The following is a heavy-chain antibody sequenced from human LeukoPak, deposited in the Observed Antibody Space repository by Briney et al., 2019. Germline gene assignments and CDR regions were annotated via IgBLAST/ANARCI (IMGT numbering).Heavy chain of an antibody. D-gene: IGHD6-13*01. V-gene: IGHV1-18*01. J-gene: IGHJ6*02. CDR2: ISAYNGNT. CDR3: ARDPPGAGQQLVPYGMDV. Sequence: ASVKVSCKASGYTFTSYCISWVRQAPGQGLEWMGWISAYNGNTNYAQKLQGRVTMTTDTSTSTAYMELRSLRSDDTAVYYCARDPPGAGQQLVPYGMDVWGHGTTVTVSS. CDR1: GYTFTSYC.